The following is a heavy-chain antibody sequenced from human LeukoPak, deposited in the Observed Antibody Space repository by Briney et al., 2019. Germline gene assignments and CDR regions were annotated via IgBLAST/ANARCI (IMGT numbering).Heavy chain of an antibody. J-gene: IGHJ4*02. CDR2: IYSGGST. Sequence: PGGSLRLSCAASGFTVSSNYMSWVRQAPGQGLEWVSVIYSGGSTYYADPVKGRFTISRDNSKNTLYLQMNSLRAEDTAVYYCARDLRVGATTNYWGQGTLVTVSS. D-gene: IGHD1-26*01. CDR3: ARDLRVGATTNY. V-gene: IGHV3-66*01. CDR1: GFTVSSNY.